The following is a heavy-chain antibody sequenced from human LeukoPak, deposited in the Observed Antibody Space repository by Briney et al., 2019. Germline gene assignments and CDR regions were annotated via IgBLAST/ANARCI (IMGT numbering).Heavy chain of an antibody. CDR3: ARDYGGPHYFDY. CDR2: VTTATSSYI. D-gene: IGHD2-15*01. CDR1: GFTFSSHD. V-gene: IGHV3-21*01. J-gene: IGHJ4*02. Sequence: PGGSLRLSCAASGFTFSSHDMNWVRQAPGKGLEWVSSVTTATSSYIYYADSVKGRFTISRDDAKNSLYLQMDSLRAEDTAVYYCARDYGGPHYFDYWGPGTLVTVSS.